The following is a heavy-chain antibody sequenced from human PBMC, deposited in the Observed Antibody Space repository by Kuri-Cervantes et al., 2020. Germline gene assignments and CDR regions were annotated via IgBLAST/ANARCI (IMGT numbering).Heavy chain of an antibody. D-gene: IGHD5-18*01. CDR1: GFTFSSYG. Sequence: GESLKISCAASGFTFSSYGMHWVRQAPGKGLEWVAVIWYDGSNKYYADSVKGRFTISRDNAKNSLYLQMNSLRAEDTALYYCAKSRGYSYGPGGIDYWGQGTLVTVSS. V-gene: IGHV3-33*03. J-gene: IGHJ4*02. CDR2: IWYDGSNK. CDR3: AKSRGYSYGPGGIDY.